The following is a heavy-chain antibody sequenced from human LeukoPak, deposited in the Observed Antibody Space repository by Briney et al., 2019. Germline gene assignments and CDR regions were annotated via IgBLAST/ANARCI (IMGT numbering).Heavy chain of an antibody. J-gene: IGHJ5*02. Sequence: PGGSLRLSCAASGLTFSSYAMSWVRQAPGKGLEWVSSLSGSARSTYYADSVKGRFTISRDNLKNTLYLQMNSLRAEDTAVYYCATDLRTPSAWGQGTLVTVSS. CDR1: GLTFSSYA. V-gene: IGHV3-23*01. D-gene: IGHD1-14*01. CDR3: ATDLRTPSA. CDR2: LSGSARST.